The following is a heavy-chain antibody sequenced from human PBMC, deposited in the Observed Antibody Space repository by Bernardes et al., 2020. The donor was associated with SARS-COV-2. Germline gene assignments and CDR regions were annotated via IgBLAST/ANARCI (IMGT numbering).Heavy chain of an antibody. CDR1: GCSISSSSYY. D-gene: IGHD3-22*01. J-gene: IGHJ6*02. CDR2: IYYSGST. Sequence: SETLSLTCTVSGCSISSSSYYWGWIRQPPGKGLEWTGSIYYSGSTYYNPSLKRRVTISVDTSKNQFSLKLSSVTAADTAVYYCARHESYYYDSSGYYAGGPFWAKSYGMDVWGQGTTVTVSS. V-gene: IGHV4-39*01. CDR3: ARHESYYYDSSGYYAGGPFWAKSYGMDV.